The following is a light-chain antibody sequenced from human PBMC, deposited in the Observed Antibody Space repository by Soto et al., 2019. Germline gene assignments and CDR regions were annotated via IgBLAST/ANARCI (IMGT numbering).Light chain of an antibody. V-gene: IGLV2-23*02. Sequence: QSVLTQPASVSGSPGQSVTISCTGTSSDVGNYNLVSWYQQHPGKAPKFMIFEVSKRPSGVSDRFSGSKSGNTASLTISGLQAEDEADYYCCSYAGNSAYVFGSGTKLTVL. J-gene: IGLJ1*01. CDR1: SSDVGNYNL. CDR3: CSYAGNSAYV. CDR2: EVS.